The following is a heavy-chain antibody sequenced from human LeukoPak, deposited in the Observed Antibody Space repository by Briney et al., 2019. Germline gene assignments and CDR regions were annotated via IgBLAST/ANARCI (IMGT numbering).Heavy chain of an antibody. CDR1: GVIFSNYA. V-gene: IGHV3-9*01. CDR2: ISWNSGSI. D-gene: IGHD6-19*01. J-gene: IGHJ4*02. Sequence: GGSLRLSCAGSGVIFSNYAMHWVRQPPGKGLEWVSGISWNSGSIDYADSVKGRFTISRDNAKNSLYLQMNSLRVEDTAFYYCAKDNRRHYTSGPNPDSLHWGQGALVTVSS. CDR3: AKDNRRHYTSGPNPDSLH.